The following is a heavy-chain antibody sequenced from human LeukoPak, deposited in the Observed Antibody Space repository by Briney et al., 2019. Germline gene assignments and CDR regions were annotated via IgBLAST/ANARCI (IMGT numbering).Heavy chain of an antibody. Sequence: PGGSLRLSCAASGFTFSSYNVNWVRQAPGKGLEWVSSISSGGSYIYYADSVKGRFTISRDNAKNSLYLQMNSLRAEDTAVYYCARDSTAVAGKFDYWGQGTLVTVSS. D-gene: IGHD6-19*01. J-gene: IGHJ4*02. CDR1: GFTFSSYN. V-gene: IGHV3-21*01. CDR3: ARDSTAVAGKFDY. CDR2: ISSGGSYI.